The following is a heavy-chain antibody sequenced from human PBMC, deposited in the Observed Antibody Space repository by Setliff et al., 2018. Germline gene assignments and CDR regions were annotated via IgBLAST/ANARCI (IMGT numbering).Heavy chain of an antibody. Sequence: PSETLSLTCTVSGGPVSSGSYYWSWIRQPPGKGLEWIGYIYYSGSTNYNPSLKSRVTISVDTSKNQFSLKLSSVTAADTAVYYCARADSSGYYPYFDYWGQGTLVTVSS. J-gene: IGHJ4*02. CDR2: IYYSGST. V-gene: IGHV4-61*01. CDR3: ARADSSGYYPYFDY. CDR1: GGPVSSGSYY. D-gene: IGHD3-22*01.